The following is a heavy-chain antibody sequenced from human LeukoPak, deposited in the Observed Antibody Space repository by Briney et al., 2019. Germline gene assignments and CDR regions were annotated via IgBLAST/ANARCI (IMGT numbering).Heavy chain of an antibody. D-gene: IGHD6-6*01. CDR3: ARHPASPPGYMDV. CDR2: ICYSGST. J-gene: IGHJ6*03. CDR1: GGSISSYY. V-gene: IGHV4-59*08. Sequence: SETLSLTCTVSGGSISSYYWSWIRQPPGKGLEWIGYICYSGSTNYNPSLKSRVTISVDTSKNQFSLKLSSVTAADTAVYYCARHPASPPGYMDVWGKGNTVTVSS.